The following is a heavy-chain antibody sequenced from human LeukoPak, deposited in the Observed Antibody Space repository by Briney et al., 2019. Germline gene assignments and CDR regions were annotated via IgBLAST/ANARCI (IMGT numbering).Heavy chain of an antibody. CDR1: GFTFSNYA. J-gene: IGHJ3*02. CDR3: ARGGHDYYDRSGYYYMSAFDI. Sequence: HAGGSPRLSCSASGFTFSNYAIHWVRQAPGKGLEWVAVIWYDGTNRYYVDSVRGRFTISRDNSKNTLYLQMNSLRAEDTAVYYCARGGHDYYDRSGYYYMSAFDIWGQGTMVTVSS. D-gene: IGHD3-22*01. V-gene: IGHV3-33*08. CDR2: IWYDGTNR.